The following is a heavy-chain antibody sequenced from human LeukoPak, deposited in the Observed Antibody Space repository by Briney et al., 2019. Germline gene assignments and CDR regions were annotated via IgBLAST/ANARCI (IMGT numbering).Heavy chain of an antibody. CDR1: GFTFSSYA. Sequence: GGYLRLYCAASGFTFSSYAMHWVRQAPGKGLEWVAVISYDGSNKYYADSVKGRFTISRDNSKNTLYLQMNSLRAEDTAVYYCARGRYSSGWYPNYYYYYGMDVWGQGTTVTVSS. V-gene: IGHV3-30-3*01. D-gene: IGHD6-19*01. J-gene: IGHJ6*02. CDR2: ISYDGSNK. CDR3: ARGRYSSGWYPNYYYYYGMDV.